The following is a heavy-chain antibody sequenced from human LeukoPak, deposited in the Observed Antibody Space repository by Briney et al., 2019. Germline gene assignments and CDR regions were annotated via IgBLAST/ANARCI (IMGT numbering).Heavy chain of an antibody. CDR2: ISYDGSNK. D-gene: IGHD1-1*01. CDR1: GFTFSSYG. V-gene: IGHV3-30*18. CDR3: AKLDWNGLNYYYYYGMDV. J-gene: IGHJ6*02. Sequence: GRSLRLSCAASGFTFSSYGMHWVRQAPGKGLEWVAVISYDGSNKYYADSVKGRFTISRDNSKNTLYLQMNSLRAEDTAVYYCAKLDWNGLNYYYYYGMDVWGQGTTVTVSS.